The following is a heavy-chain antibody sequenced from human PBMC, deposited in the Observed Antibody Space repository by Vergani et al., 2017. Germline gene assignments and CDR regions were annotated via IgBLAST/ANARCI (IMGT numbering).Heavy chain of an antibody. Sequence: VQLVESGGGVVQPGGSLRLSCAASGFTFSSYWMSWVRQAPGKGLEWVANIKQDGSEKDYVDSVKGRFTISRDNAKNSLYLQMNSLRAEDTAVYYCAREQAYIAAAGPMYRYYYYYMDVWGKGTTVTVSS. CDR2: IKQDGSEK. V-gene: IGHV3-7*01. J-gene: IGHJ6*03. CDR3: AREQAYIAAAGPMYRYYYYYMDV. CDR1: GFTFSSYW. D-gene: IGHD6-13*01.